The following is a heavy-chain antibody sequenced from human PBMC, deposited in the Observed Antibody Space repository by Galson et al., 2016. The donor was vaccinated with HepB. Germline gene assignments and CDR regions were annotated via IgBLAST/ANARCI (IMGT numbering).Heavy chain of an antibody. CDR1: GFTFSTYG. CDR3: ASGEAIVGREFDD. J-gene: IGHJ4*02. V-gene: IGHV3-30*03. CDR2: ILYDGTNK. D-gene: IGHD7-27*01. Sequence: LRLSCAASGFTFSTYGMHWVRQAPGKGLEWVAVILYDGTNKYYADSVKGRFTISRDNSKNTLYLQMNSLRAEDTALYYCASGEAIVGREFDDWGQGTLVTVSS.